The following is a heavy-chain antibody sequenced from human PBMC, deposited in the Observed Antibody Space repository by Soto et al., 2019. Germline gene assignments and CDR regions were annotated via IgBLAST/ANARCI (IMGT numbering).Heavy chain of an antibody. Sequence: QVRLVQSGAEVKKPGDSVKVSCKPSGYTFTSYGISWVRQAPGQGLEWMGWISAYNGNTNYEQKLQGRVTMTTDKSTSTAYMKRRSLRSDDTSVYYNARERGYGAYDSGYWGQGTLVTVSS. CDR3: ARERGYGAYDSGY. V-gene: IGHV1-18*01. CDR2: ISAYNGNT. J-gene: IGHJ4*02. D-gene: IGHD4-17*01. CDR1: GYTFTSYG.